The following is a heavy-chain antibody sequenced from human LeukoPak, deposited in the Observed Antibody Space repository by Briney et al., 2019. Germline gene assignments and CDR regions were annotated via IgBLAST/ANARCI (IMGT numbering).Heavy chain of an antibody. V-gene: IGHV4-39*07. CDR1: GGSISSSSYY. D-gene: IGHD3-16*01. CDR2: IYYSGST. CDR3: ARVVDPGGYYYFYHMDV. J-gene: IGHJ6*03. Sequence: TSETLSLTCTVSGGSISSSSYYWGWIRQPPGKGLEWIGSIYYSGSTYYNPSLKSRVTISVDTSKNQLSLKLSSVTAADTAVYYCARVVDPGGYYYFYHMDVWGKGTTVTVSS.